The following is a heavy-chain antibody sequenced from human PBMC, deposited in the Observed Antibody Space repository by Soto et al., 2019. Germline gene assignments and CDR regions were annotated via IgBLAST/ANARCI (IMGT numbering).Heavy chain of an antibody. D-gene: IGHD6-13*01. V-gene: IGHV1-8*01. Sequence: ASVKVSCKASGYTFTSYDINWVRQATGQGLEWMGWMNPNSGNTGYAQKFQGRVTMTRNTSISTAYMELSSLRSEDTAVYYCARKGGSRRANWFDPWGQGTLVTVYS. CDR1: GYTFTSYD. CDR2: MNPNSGNT. J-gene: IGHJ5*02. CDR3: ARKGGSRRANWFDP.